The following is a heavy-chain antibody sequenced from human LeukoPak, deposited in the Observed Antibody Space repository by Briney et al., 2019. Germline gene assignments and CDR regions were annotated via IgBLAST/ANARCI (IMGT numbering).Heavy chain of an antibody. D-gene: IGHD1-1*01. CDR2: IYPGDSDT. J-gene: IGHJ5*02. Sequence: GESLKISCKGFGYSFTSYWIGWVRQMPGKGLEWVGTIYPGDSDTRYSPSFQGQVTISADKSISTAYLQWSSLKASDTAMYYCARRLTTGSLNWFDPWGQGTLVTVSS. V-gene: IGHV5-51*01. CDR1: GYSFTSYW. CDR3: ARRLTTGSLNWFDP.